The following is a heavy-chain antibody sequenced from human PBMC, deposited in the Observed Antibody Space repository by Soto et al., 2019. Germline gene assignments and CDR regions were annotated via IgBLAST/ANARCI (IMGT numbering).Heavy chain of an antibody. CDR1: GGTFSSYA. CDR2: IIPIFGTA. Sequence: QVQLVQSGAEVKKPGSSVKVSCKASGGTFSSYAISWVRQAPGQGLEWMGGIIPIFGTANYAQKFQGRVTITADKSTSTAYMELSSLRSEDTAVYYCARMLGEYSSSWYTRLLESNYYYYGMDVWGQGTTVTVSS. CDR3: ARMLGEYSSSWYTRLLESNYYYYGMDV. J-gene: IGHJ6*02. V-gene: IGHV1-69*06. D-gene: IGHD6-13*01.